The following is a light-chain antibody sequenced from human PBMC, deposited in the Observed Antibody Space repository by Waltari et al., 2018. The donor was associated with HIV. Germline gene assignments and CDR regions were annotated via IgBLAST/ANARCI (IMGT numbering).Light chain of an antibody. CDR3: AAWDDSLNGVV. Sequence: QSVLTQPPSASGTPGQRVTIPCSGSSSTTGSNTVNWYQQLPGTAPKLLIYSNNQRPSGVPDRFSGSKSGTSASLAISGLQSEDEADYYCAAWDDSLNGVVFGGGTKLTVL. J-gene: IGLJ2*01. CDR2: SNN. V-gene: IGLV1-44*01. CDR1: SSTTGSNT.